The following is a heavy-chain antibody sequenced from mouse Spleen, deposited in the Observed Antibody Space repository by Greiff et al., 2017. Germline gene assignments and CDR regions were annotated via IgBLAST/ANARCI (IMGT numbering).Heavy chain of an antibody. V-gene: IGHV2-9-1*01. J-gene: IGHJ4*01. D-gene: IGHD2-4*01. CDR3: ARNFIYDYEGNAMDY. CDR2: IWTGGGT. CDR1: GFSLTSYA. Sequence: VKLQESGPGLVAPSQSLSITCTVSGFSLTSYAISWVRQPPGKGLEWLGVIWTGGGTNYNSALKSRLSISKDNSKSQVFLKMNSLQTDDTARYYCARNFIYDYEGNAMDYWGQGTSVTVSS.